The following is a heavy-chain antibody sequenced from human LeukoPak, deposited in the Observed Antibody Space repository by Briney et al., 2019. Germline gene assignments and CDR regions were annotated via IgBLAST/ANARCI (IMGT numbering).Heavy chain of an antibody. Sequence: GGSLRLSCAASGFTFSSYWMSWVRQSPGKGLEWVANIKPDGSEKYFMDSAKDRFTISRDNAKNALYLEMNSLRAEDTAEYFCARERMYSGSGSTYPYYDYWGQGTLVTVSS. CDR2: IKPDGSEK. D-gene: IGHD3-10*01. CDR3: ARERMYSGSGSTYPYYDY. V-gene: IGHV3-7*01. J-gene: IGHJ4*02. CDR1: GFTFSSYW.